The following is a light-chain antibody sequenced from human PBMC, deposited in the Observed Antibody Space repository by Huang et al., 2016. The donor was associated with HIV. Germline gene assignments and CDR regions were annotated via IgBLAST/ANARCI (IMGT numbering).Light chain of an antibody. V-gene: IGKV4-1*01. J-gene: IGKJ2*01. Sequence: DIVMTQSPDSLAVSLGERATINCKSSQSVLYSTNNKNYLVWYQQKPGQPPKRLIYWAAIRESGVPARFSGSGSGTDFTLTISSLQAEDVAVYYCQQYYSTPYTFGQGTKLEIK. CDR1: QSVLYSTNNKNY. CDR3: QQYYSTPYT. CDR2: WAA.